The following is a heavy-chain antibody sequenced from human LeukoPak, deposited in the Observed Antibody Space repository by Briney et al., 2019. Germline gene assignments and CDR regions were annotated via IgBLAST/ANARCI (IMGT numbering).Heavy chain of an antibody. V-gene: IGHV3-21*01. CDR2: ITSNSSYI. CDR1: GFTFSSYS. CDR3: ARDLSLDYYGSGSLNY. Sequence: EGSLRLSCAASGFTFSSYSMNWVRQAPGQGLEWVSSITSNSSYIYYADSVKGRFTISRDNAKNSLYLQMNSLRAEDTAVYYCARDLSLDYYGSGSLNYWGQGTLVTVSS. J-gene: IGHJ4*02. D-gene: IGHD3-10*01.